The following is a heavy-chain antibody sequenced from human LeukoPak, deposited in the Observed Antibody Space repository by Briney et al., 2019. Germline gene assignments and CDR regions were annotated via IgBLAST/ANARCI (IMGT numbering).Heavy chain of an antibody. J-gene: IGHJ5*02. Sequence: SQTLSLTCAISGDSVSSNSAAWNWIRQSPSRGLEWLGSTYYRSKWYNDYAVSVKSRIIINPDTSKHQFSLQLNSVIPEGTAVYYCARAHLDGGKAHFDPWGQGILVTVSS. CDR2: TYYRSKWYN. V-gene: IGHV6-1*01. CDR3: ARAHLDGGKAHFDP. CDR1: GDSVSSNSAA.